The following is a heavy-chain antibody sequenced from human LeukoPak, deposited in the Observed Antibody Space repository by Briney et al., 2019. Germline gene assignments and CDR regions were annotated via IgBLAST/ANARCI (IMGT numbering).Heavy chain of an antibody. D-gene: IGHD5-18*01. J-gene: IGHJ4*02. CDR3: AKDWGYTTMVSYYFDY. CDR2: LWYDGNNK. Sequence: GRSLRLSCAASGFTFSGYGMHWVRQAPAKGLEGGAFLWYDGNNKYYAESVKGRFTISRDNSKNTLYLQMNSLRAEDTAVYYCAKDWGYTTMVSYYFDYWGQGALVTVSS. V-gene: IGHV3-33*06. CDR1: GFTFSGYG.